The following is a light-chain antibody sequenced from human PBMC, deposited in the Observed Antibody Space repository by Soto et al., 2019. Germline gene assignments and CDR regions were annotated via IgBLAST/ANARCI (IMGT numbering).Light chain of an antibody. CDR2: YDD. V-gene: IGLV1-36*01. Sequence: QSVLTQPPSVSEAPRQRVTISCSGSSSNIGNNAVNWYQQLPGKAPKLLIYYDDLLPSGVSDRFSGSKSGTSASLAISGRQSEDEADYYCAAWDDSLNAYVFGTGTKLTVL. CDR3: AAWDDSLNAYV. CDR1: SSNIGNNA. J-gene: IGLJ1*01.